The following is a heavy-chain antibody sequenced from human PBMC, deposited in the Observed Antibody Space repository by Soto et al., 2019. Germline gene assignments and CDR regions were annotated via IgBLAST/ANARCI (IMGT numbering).Heavy chain of an antibody. Sequence: QLQLQESGPGLVKPSETLSLTCTVSGGSISSSSYYWGWIRQPPGKGLEWIGSIYYSGSTYYNPSLKSRVTISVDTSKNQFALKLSSVTAADTAVYYCARLQPDRSCYYYMDVWGKGTTVTVSS. V-gene: IGHV4-39*01. CDR3: ARLQPDRSCYYYMDV. J-gene: IGHJ6*03. CDR2: IYYSGST. CDR1: GGSISSSSYY.